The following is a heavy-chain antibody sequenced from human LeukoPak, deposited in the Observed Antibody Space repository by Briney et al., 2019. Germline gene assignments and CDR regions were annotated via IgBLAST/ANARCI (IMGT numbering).Heavy chain of an antibody. J-gene: IGHJ4*02. Sequence: ASVKVSCKASGYTFTGYYMHWARQAPGQGLEWMGRINPNSGGTNYAQKFQGRVTVTRDTSISTAYMELSRLRSDDTAVYYCARESTMIVVVTPPWDYWGQGTLVTVSS. D-gene: IGHD3-22*01. CDR1: GYTFTGYY. CDR3: ARESTMIVVVTPPWDY. CDR2: INPNSGGT. V-gene: IGHV1-2*06.